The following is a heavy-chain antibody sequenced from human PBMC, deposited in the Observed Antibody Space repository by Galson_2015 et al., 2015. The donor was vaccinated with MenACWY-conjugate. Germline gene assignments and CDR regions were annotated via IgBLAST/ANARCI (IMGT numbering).Heavy chain of an antibody. V-gene: IGHV4-4*02. Sequence: ETLSLTCAVSGGSIGGTNRGSWVRQPPGKGLEWVGGIYHSGSTNYNPALKSRNPQSIDKSKNQFSLQLTSVTAADTAVYYCVANGYYTLEHWGQGTPVTVSS. CDR1: GGSIGGTNR. CDR2: IYHSGST. CDR3: VANGYYTLEH. J-gene: IGHJ4*02. D-gene: IGHD3-3*01.